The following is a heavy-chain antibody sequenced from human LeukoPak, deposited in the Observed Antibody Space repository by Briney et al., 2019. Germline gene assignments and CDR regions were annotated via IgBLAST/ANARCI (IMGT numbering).Heavy chain of an antibody. CDR3: ARDRATNSFNYYFDY. CDR1: GFTVSYNY. J-gene: IGHJ4*02. D-gene: IGHD4-23*01. Sequence: PGGSLRLSCAASGFTVSYNYMSWVRQAPGRGLEWVSIIYSGGSTNYADSVKGRFTISRDTSRNTLYLQMNTLRAEDTAVYYCARDRATNSFNYYFDYWGQGTLVTVSS. CDR2: IYSGGST. V-gene: IGHV3-66*01.